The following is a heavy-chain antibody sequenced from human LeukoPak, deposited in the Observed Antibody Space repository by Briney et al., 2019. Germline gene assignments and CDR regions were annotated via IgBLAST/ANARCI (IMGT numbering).Heavy chain of an antibody. D-gene: IGHD2-15*01. Sequence: GGSLRLSCAASGFTVSSNYMSWVRQAPGKGQEWVSVIYSGGSTYYADSVKGRFTISRDNSKNTLYLQMNSLRAEDTAVYYCARGYCSGGSCYDYYYYYGMDVWGQGTTVTVSS. V-gene: IGHV3-66*01. CDR3: ARGYCSGGSCYDYYYYYGMDV. CDR2: IYSGGST. J-gene: IGHJ6*02. CDR1: GFTVSSNY.